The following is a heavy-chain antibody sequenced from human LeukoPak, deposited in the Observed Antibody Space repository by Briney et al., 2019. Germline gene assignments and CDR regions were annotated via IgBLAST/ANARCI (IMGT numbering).Heavy chain of an antibody. CDR1: GGTFRTSG. Sequence: SVKVSCKASGGTFRTSGVNWVRQAPGQWLEWMGCVIPVFGTSNYAEKFQDRVSITADESTSTAYMELSSLRSEDTAVYYCATSENPVAIPITWGQGTLVSVSS. D-gene: IGHD2-21*01. CDR2: VIPVFGTS. V-gene: IGHV1-69*01. CDR3: ATSENPVAIPIT. J-gene: IGHJ5*02.